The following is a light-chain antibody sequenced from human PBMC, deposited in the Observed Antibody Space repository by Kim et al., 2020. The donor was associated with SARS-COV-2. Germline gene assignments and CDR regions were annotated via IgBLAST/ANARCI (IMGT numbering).Light chain of an antibody. Sequence: APGKTARITGEGNNIGSKSVHWYQQKPGQAPVLVIYYDTNRPSGIPERISGSNSGNTATLTISRVEAGDEADYFCQVWDSSSDHKVFGGGTQLTVL. CDR2: YDT. J-gene: IGLJ3*02. V-gene: IGLV3-21*04. CDR3: QVWDSSSDHKV. CDR1: NIGSKS.